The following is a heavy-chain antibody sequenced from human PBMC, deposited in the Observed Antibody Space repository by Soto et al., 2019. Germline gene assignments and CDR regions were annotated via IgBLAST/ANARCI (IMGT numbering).Heavy chain of an antibody. V-gene: IGHV3-30*18. Sequence: QVQLVESGGGVVQPGRSLRLSCTASGFTFGDFGMHWVRQAPGKGLEWVAVMSYEGANEYYADSVRGRFTISRENSKNPLDLPMNSLRPEDTAVYFCAKDRGFGGYHFLDHWGQGIPVIVSS. CDR3: AKDRGFGGYHFLDH. D-gene: IGHD5-12*01. J-gene: IGHJ5*02. CDR1: GFTFGDFG. CDR2: MSYEGANE.